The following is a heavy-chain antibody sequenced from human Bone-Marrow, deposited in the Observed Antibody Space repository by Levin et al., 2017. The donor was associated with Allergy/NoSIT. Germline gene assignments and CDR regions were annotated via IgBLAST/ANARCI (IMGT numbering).Heavy chain of an antibody. CDR2: ISISSRFK. CDR3: VRDSHSFDYASFDWFDP. Sequence: GESLKISCSAFGFTFTTYSMSWVRQAPGKGLEWVSSISISSRFKYYADSVQGRFTISRDNADNSVYLHISSLRAEDTAVYYCVRDSHSFDYASFDWFDPWGQGTLVTVSS. CDR1: GFTFTTYS. D-gene: IGHD2-2*01. V-gene: IGHV3-21*01. J-gene: IGHJ5*02.